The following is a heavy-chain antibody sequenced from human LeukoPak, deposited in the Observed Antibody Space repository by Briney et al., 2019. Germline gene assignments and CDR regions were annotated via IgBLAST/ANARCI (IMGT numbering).Heavy chain of an antibody. J-gene: IGHJ4*02. V-gene: IGHV1-69*04. CDR2: IIPILGIA. CDR1: GGTFSSYT. Sequence: HAASVKVSCKASGGTFSSYTISWVRQAPGQGLEWMGRIIPILGIANYALKFQGRVTITADKSTSTAYMELSSLRSEDTAVYYCARDWYSSGWYLDYWGQGTLVTVSS. D-gene: IGHD6-19*01. CDR3: ARDWYSSGWYLDY.